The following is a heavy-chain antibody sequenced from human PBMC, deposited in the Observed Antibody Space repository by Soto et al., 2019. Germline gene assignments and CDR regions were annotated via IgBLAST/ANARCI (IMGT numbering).Heavy chain of an antibody. CDR2: ISGSGGST. CDR3: AKARRYSSASHDFDY. D-gene: IGHD6-19*01. V-gene: IGHV3-23*01. Sequence: EVQLLESGGDLVQPGGSLRLSCAASGFTFSNYVMSWVRQAPGKGLEWVSGISGSGGSTYYADSVKGRFTISRDNSKNTINMQMSSLRAEDTAVYYCAKARRYSSASHDFDYWGQGTLVTVSS. J-gene: IGHJ4*02. CDR1: GFTFSNYV.